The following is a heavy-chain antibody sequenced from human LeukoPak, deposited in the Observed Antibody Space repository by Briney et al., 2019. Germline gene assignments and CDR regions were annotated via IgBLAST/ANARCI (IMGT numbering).Heavy chain of an antibody. CDR1: GGSISSSNW. Sequence: ASETLSLTCAVSGGSISSSNWWSWVRQPPGKGLEWIGEINHSGSTNYNPSLKSRVSISVDTSKNQFSLKLSSVTAADTALYYCARGLRYCSGGSCYSPLGYWGQGTLVTVSS. V-gene: IGHV4-4*02. CDR3: ARGLRYCSGGSCYSPLGY. D-gene: IGHD2-15*01. J-gene: IGHJ4*02. CDR2: INHSGST.